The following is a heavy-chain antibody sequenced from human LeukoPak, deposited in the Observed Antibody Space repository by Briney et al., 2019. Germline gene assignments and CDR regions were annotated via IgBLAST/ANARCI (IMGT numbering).Heavy chain of an antibody. CDR1: GFNSGDYG. J-gene: IGHJ4*02. V-gene: IGHV3-49*04. CDR2: IRRRANDGTT. CDR3: TRADGDYDHRFFDY. Sequence: GRSLRLSCTASGFNSGDYGLSWVRQAPGKGLEWIGFIRRRANDGTTEYAASVKGRFTISRDDSKSIAYLQMNGLQTEDTGLYYCTRADGDYDHRFFDYWGQGTLVTVSS. D-gene: IGHD4-17*01.